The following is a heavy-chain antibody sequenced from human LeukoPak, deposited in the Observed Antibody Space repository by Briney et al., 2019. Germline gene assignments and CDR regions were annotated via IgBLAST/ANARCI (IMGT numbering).Heavy chain of an antibody. J-gene: IGHJ4*02. CDR2: IYYSGST. Sequence: SETLSLTCTVSGGSISSSSYYWGWIRQPPGKGLEWIGSIYYSGSTYYNPSLKSRVTISVDTSKNQFSLKLSPVTAADTAVYYCARLRRGTDTRTFDYWGQGTLVTVSS. CDR1: GGSISSSSYY. CDR3: ARLRRGTDTRTFDY. V-gene: IGHV4-39*01. D-gene: IGHD3-16*01.